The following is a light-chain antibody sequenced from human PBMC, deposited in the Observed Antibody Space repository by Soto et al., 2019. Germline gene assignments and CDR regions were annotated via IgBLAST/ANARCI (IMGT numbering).Light chain of an antibody. Sequence: EILMTQSPATLSVSPGERATLSCRASQRVSRNLAWYQQKPGQAPRLLIYDASTRATGIPARFSGSGSETEFTLTISSLQSEDYAIYYCQQYNNWPPWTFGQGTKVDIK. CDR2: DAS. J-gene: IGKJ1*01. CDR1: QRVSRN. CDR3: QQYNNWPPWT. V-gene: IGKV3-15*01.